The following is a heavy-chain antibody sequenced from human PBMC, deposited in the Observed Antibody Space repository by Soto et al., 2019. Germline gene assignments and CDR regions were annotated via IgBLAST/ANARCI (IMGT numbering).Heavy chain of an antibody. CDR2: ISGSGGST. Sequence: EVQLLESGGGLVQPGGSLRLSCAASGFTFSSYAMSWVRQAPGKGLEWVSAISGSGGSTYYADSVKGRFTISRDNSKNTLYLQMNSLRAEDTAVYYCAKDRYYDYIWGSYRSVSLFAYWGQGTLVTVSS. CDR1: GFTFSSYA. CDR3: AKDRYYDYIWGSYRSVSLFAY. J-gene: IGHJ4*02. D-gene: IGHD3-16*02. V-gene: IGHV3-23*01.